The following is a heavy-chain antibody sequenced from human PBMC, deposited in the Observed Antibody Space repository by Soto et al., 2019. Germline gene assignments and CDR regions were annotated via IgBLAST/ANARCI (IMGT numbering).Heavy chain of an antibody. CDR3: ARGYGSGSYPFDY. CDR2: IYHSGST. CDR1: GGSISSGGYS. Sequence: ASETLSLTCAVSGGSISSGGYSWSRIRQPPGKGLEWIGYIYHSGSTYYNPSLKSRVTISVDRSKNQFSLKLSSVTAADTAVYYCARGYGSGSYPFDYWGQGTLVTVSS. J-gene: IGHJ4*02. V-gene: IGHV4-30-2*01. D-gene: IGHD3-10*01.